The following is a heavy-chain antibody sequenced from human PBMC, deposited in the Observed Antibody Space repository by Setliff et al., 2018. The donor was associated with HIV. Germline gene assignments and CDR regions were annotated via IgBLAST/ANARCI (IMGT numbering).Heavy chain of an antibody. Sequence: ASVKVSCKTSGYMFNIYYMLWVRQVPGQGLEWMGWSNPNTGGTKYAQKFQGRVTMTMDTSTTTAYMELSGLKSDDTAVYYCARDHVVCSGGTCRSDDPYYYYYMNVWGQGTTVTVSS. D-gene: IGHD2-15*01. J-gene: IGHJ6*03. CDR3: ARDHVVCSGGTCRSDDPYYYYYMNV. CDR1: GYMFNIYY. V-gene: IGHV1-2*02. CDR2: SNPNTGGT.